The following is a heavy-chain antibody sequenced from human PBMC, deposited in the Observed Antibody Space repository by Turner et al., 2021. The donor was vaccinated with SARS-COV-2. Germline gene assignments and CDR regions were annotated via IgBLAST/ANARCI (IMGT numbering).Heavy chain of an antibody. CDR2: IYYSGNT. J-gene: IGHJ4*02. CDR3: ARLPERYFFDY. V-gene: IGHV4-39*01. CDR1: GGSITKNYDY. Sequence: LQLQESGPGLVKPSETLSLTCTVPGGSITKNYDYWGWIRQPPGKGLGWFGSIYYSGNTYYTPSLKSRVTISVDTSKSQFSLKLSSVTAADTAVYYCARLPERYFFDYWGQGALVTVSS.